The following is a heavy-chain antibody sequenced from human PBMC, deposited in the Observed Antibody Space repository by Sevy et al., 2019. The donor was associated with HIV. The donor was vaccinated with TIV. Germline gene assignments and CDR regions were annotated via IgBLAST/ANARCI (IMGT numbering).Heavy chain of an antibody. CDR1: GFNFRDFG. V-gene: IGHV3-30*03. CDR3: TSDSGIAVAGLEAY. CDR2: ISKDGNEK. J-gene: IGHJ4*02. D-gene: IGHD6-19*01. Sequence: QLGGSLRLSCVVSGFNFRDFGMHWVRQAPGKGLEWVAIISKDGNEKYYTDSVKGRFTISRDNSKNTLYLQMNSLRGEDTAEYYCTSDSGIAVAGLEAYWGQGNLVTVSS.